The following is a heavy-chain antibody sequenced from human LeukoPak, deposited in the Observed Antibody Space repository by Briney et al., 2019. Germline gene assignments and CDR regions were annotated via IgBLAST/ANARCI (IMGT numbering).Heavy chain of an antibody. CDR3: ARDRGESWFDP. J-gene: IGHJ5*02. V-gene: IGHV3-33*01. CDR1: GDTFSTYG. Sequence: PGGSLRLSCAASGDTFSTYGMHWVRQAPGKGLEWVAFIWYDGSNKYYTDSLKGRFTISRDNSKNTLYLQLNSLRAEDKAIYYCARDRGESWFDPWGQGTLVTVSS. D-gene: IGHD3-10*01. CDR2: IWYDGSNK.